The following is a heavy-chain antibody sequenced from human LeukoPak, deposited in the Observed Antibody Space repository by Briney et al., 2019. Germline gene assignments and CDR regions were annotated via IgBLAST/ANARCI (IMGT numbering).Heavy chain of an antibody. CDR1: GYSFTSYW. CDR3: ARLTYYYGSGSHRKPLYYYYGMDV. V-gene: IGHV5-51*01. Sequence: GESLKISCKGSGYSFTSYWIGWVRQMPGKGLEWMGIIYPGDSDTRYSPSFQGQVTISADKSISTACLQWSSLKASDTAMYYCARLTYYYGSGSHRKPLYYYYGMDVWGQGTTVTVSS. CDR2: IYPGDSDT. D-gene: IGHD3-10*01. J-gene: IGHJ6*02.